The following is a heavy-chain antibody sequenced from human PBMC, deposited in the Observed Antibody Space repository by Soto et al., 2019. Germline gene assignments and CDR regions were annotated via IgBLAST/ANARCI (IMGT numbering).Heavy chain of an antibody. V-gene: IGHV5-51*01. CDR3: ASTESGYRYRFALV. CDR1: GYSFTNYW. J-gene: IGHJ6*02. CDR2: IYPGDPDT. Sequence: RGESLKISCKGSGYSFTNYWIGWVRQMPGKGLEWMGIIYPGDPDTRYSPSFQGQVTISADKSISTAYLQWSSLKASDTAMYYCASTESGYRYRFALVGGQGTTVTVSS. D-gene: IGHD5-18*01.